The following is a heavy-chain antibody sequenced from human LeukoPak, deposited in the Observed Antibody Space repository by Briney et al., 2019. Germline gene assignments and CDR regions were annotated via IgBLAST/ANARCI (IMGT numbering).Heavy chain of an antibody. J-gene: IGHJ4*02. CDR1: GGFISSSSYY. D-gene: IGHD6-13*01. CDR2: IYYSGST. V-gene: IGHV4-39*07. CDR3: ARDTAAAGTDY. Sequence: SETLSLTCTVSGGFISSSSYYWGWIRQPPGKGLEWIGSIYYSGSTYYNPSLKSRVTISVDTSKNQFSLKLSSVTAADTAVYYCARDTAAAGTDYWGQGTLVTVSS.